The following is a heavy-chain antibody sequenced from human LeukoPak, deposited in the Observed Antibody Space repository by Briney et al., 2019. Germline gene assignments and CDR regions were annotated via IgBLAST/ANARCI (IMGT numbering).Heavy chain of an antibody. J-gene: IGHJ4*02. Sequence: PGGSLRLSCAASGFTFSSYAMSWVRQAPGKGLEWVSAISGSGGSTYYADSVKGRFTISRDNSKNTLYLQMNSLRADDTAVYYCAKQPSQYYYDSSGYDYWGQGTLVTVSS. V-gene: IGHV3-23*01. D-gene: IGHD3-22*01. CDR1: GFTFSSYA. CDR3: AKQPSQYYYDSSGYDY. CDR2: ISGSGGST.